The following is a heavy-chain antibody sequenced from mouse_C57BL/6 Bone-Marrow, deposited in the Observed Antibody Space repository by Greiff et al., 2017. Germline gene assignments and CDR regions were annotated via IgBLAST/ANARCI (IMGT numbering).Heavy chain of an antibody. J-gene: IGHJ2*01. CDR1: GFTFSSYA. V-gene: IGHV5-4*03. CDR3: ARGVVRYYFDY. Sequence: EVKVVESGGGLVKPGGSLKLSCAASGFTFSSYAMSWVRQTPEKRLEWVATISDGGSYTYYPDNVKGRFTITRDNANNNLYLQMSHLQSEDTAMYYCARGVVRYYFDYWGQGTTLTVSS. CDR2: ISDGGSYT. D-gene: IGHD2-2*01.